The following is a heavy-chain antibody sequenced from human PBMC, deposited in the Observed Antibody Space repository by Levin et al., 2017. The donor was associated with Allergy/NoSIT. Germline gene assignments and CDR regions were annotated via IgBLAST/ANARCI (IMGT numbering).Heavy chain of an antibody. CDR3: ARVSVDVGPYNWFDP. J-gene: IGHJ5*02. CDR2: ISSSSSYI. D-gene: IGHD1-26*01. CDR1: GFTFSSYS. Sequence: PGGSLRLSCAASGFTFSSYSMNWVRQAPGKGLEWVSSISSSSSYIYYADSVKGRFTISRDNAKNSLYLQMNSLRAEDTAVYYCARVSVDVGPYNWFDPWGQGTLVTVSS. V-gene: IGHV3-21*01.